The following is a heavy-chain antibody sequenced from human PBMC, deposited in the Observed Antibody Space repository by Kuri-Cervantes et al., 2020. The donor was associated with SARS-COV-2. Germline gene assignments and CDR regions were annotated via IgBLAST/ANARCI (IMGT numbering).Heavy chain of an antibody. D-gene: IGHD4-17*01. J-gene: IGHJ4*02. V-gene: IGHV4-61*05. CDR3: ARQNGVYVITDF. CDR1: GGSISSSSYY. Sequence: SETLSLTCTVSGGSISSSSYYWSWIRQAPGKGLEWIGYIYHSGSTTYNPSLKSRVSMSIDMSRNQFSLKLRSVTAADSAVYYCARQNGVYVITDFWGQGSLVTVSS. CDR2: IYHSGST.